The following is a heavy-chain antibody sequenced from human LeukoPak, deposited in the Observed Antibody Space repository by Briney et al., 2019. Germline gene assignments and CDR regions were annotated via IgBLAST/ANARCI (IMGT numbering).Heavy chain of an antibody. J-gene: IGHJ4*02. CDR1: GFTFSSYW. V-gene: IGHV3-74*01. D-gene: IGHD1-26*01. CDR2: ITSDGSST. CDR3: SRGVGATDS. Sequence: GGSLRPSCTASGFTFSSYWMHWVRQAPGKGLEWVSRITSDGSSTSHADSVKGRFTTSRDNAKNTLYLQMNSLRAEDTAVYYCSRGVGATDSWGQGTLVTVSS.